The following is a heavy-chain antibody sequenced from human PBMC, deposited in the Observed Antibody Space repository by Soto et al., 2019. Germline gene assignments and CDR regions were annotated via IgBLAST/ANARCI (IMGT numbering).Heavy chain of an antibody. V-gene: IGHV4-4*02. J-gene: IGHJ4*02. CDR1: SGSISSSNW. D-gene: IGHD2-15*01. CDR2: IYHSGST. Sequence: QVQLQESGPGLVKPSGTLSLTCAVSSGSISSSNWWSWVRQPPGKGLEWIGEIYHSGSTNYNPSLKRRVTISVDKSKNQFSLKLSSVTAADTAVYYCARGRCSGGSCYSFDYWGQGTLVTVSS. CDR3: ARGRCSGGSCYSFDY.